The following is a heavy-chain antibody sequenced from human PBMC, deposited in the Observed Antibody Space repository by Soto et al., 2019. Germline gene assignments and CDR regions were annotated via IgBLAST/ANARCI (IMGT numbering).Heavy chain of an antibody. CDR1: GFTVSSNY. D-gene: IGHD6-19*01. Sequence: EVQLVESGGGLVQPGGSLRLSCAASGFTVSSNYMSWVRQAPGKGLEWVSVIYSDGSTYYADSVKGRFTISRDNSKNTLYLQMTSLRAEDTAVYYCARAVAVAGSYYYYYYYMDVWGKGTTVTVSS. CDR2: IYSDGST. V-gene: IGHV3-66*01. CDR3: ARAVAVAGSYYYYYYYMDV. J-gene: IGHJ6*03.